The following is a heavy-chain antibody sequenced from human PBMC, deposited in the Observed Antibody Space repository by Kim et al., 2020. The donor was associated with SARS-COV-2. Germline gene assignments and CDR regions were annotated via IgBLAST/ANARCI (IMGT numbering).Heavy chain of an antibody. V-gene: IGHV4-39*01. CDR1: GGSISSSSYY. J-gene: IGHJ6*02. CDR3: ARLTTHYGMDV. D-gene: IGHD3-22*01. Sequence: SETLSLTCTVSGGSISSSSYYWGWIRQPPGKGLEWIGSIYYSGSTYYNPSLKSRVTISVDTSKNQFSLKLSSVTAADTAVYYCARLTTHYGMDVWGQGTTVTVSS. CDR2: IYYSGST.